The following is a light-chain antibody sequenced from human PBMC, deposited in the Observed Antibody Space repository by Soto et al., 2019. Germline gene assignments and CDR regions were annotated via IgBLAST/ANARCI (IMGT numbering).Light chain of an antibody. CDR2: GAS. CDR1: QSVRTSY. J-gene: IGKJ2*01. Sequence: EILLTQSPGTLSLSPGERATLSCRASQSVRTSYLAWYQQKPGQAPRLLIYGASGRATGIPDRFSGSGSGKDFTLTISRLEPEDYAVYYCHQYGSSPYTFGQGTKLEI. CDR3: HQYGSSPYT. V-gene: IGKV3-20*01.